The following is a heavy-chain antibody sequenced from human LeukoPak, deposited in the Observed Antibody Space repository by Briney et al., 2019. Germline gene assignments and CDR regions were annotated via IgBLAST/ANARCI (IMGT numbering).Heavy chain of an antibody. CDR3: ARSHISGYDPHDAFDI. CDR2: IRQDGGEK. CDR1: GFTFSDYY. V-gene: IGHV3-7*01. J-gene: IGHJ3*02. D-gene: IGHD5-12*01. Sequence: GGSLRLSCAASGFTFSDYYMNWIRQAPGKGLEWVANIRQDGGEKNHVDSVEGRFTISRDNAKNSLYLQMNSLRAEDTAVYYCARSHISGYDPHDAFDIWGQGTMVTVSS.